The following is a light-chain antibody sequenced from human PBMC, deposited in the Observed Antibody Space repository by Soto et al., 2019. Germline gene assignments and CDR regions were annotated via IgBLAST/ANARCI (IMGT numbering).Light chain of an antibody. V-gene: IGLV2-23*02. CDR2: EVS. CDR3: CSYAGRDSGV. CDR1: SSSVGTYNY. J-gene: IGLJ3*02. Sequence: QSALTQPASVSGSPGQSITISCTGTSSSVGTYNYVSWYQQHPGKAPKLMIFEVSQRPSEVSYRFSGSKSGDTASLTISGLQADDEADYYCCSYAGRDSGVFGGGTKLTVL.